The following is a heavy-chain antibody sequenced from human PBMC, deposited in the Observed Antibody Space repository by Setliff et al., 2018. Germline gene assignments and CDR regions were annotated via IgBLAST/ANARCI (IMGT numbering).Heavy chain of an antibody. CDR2: INPNSGGT. J-gene: IGHJ4*02. CDR1: GYIFTDYY. V-gene: IGHV1-2*06. Sequence: ASVKVSCKASGYIFTDYYMHWVRQAPGQELGWMGRINPNSGGTNYAQKFQGRVTMTRDTSISTAYTELSSLRSDDTAVYYCARQPSSGSYYNPRPYYFDFWGQGTLVTVSS. D-gene: IGHD3-10*01. CDR3: ARQPSSGSYYNPRPYYFDF.